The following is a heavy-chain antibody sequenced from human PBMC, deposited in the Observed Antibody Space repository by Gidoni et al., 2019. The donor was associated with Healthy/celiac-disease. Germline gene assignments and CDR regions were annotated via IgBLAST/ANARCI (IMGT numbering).Heavy chain of an antibody. V-gene: IGHV3-23*01. CDR2: ISGSGGST. CDR3: AKDGLVDIVATIPDYWYFDL. Sequence: EVQLLESGGGLVQPGGSLRLSCAASGFTFSSYAMSWVRQAPGKGLEWVSAISGSGGSTYYADSVKGRFTISRDNSKNTLYLQMNSLRAEDTAVYYCAKDGLVDIVATIPDYWYFDLWGRGTLVTVSS. CDR1: GFTFSSYA. J-gene: IGHJ2*01. D-gene: IGHD5-12*01.